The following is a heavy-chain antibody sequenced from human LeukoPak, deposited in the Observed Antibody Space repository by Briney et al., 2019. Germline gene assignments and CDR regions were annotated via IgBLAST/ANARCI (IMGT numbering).Heavy chain of an antibody. V-gene: IGHV3-30-3*01. Sequence: GRSLRLSCAASGFTFSSYAMHWVRQAPGKGLEWVAVISYDGSNKYYADSVKGRFTISRDNSKNTLYLQMNSLRAENTAVYYCARVKRRYYDSSGLKWFEYFQHWGQGTLVTVSS. CDR1: GFTFSSYA. CDR3: ARVKRRYYDSSGLKWFEYFQH. D-gene: IGHD3-22*01. J-gene: IGHJ1*01. CDR2: ISYDGSNK.